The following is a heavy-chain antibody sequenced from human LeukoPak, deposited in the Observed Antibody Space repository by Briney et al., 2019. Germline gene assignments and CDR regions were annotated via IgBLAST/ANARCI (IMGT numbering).Heavy chain of an antibody. CDR1: GFTFSSYS. CDR3: VLSSYSSTWYLDS. CDR2: VSTESDYI. J-gene: IGHJ4*02. V-gene: IGHV3-21*01. Sequence: GGSLRLSCAASGFTFSSYSMNWVRQAPGKGPEWVATVSTESDYIYYGDSVRGRFTISRDDARNSLYLQMNSLRVEDTALYYCVLSSYSSTWYLDSWGQGTLVTVSS. D-gene: IGHD6-13*01.